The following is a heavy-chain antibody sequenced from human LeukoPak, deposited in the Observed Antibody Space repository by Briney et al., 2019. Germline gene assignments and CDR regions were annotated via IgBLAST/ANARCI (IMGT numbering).Heavy chain of an antibody. J-gene: IGHJ4*02. Sequence: GASVKVSCKASGYTFTGYYMHWVRQAPGQGLEWMGWINPNSGGTNYAQKFQGRVTMTRDTSISTAYMELSRLRSDDTAVCYCARDLGGAYYFDYWGKGTLVTVSS. V-gene: IGHV1-2*02. CDR3: ARDLGGAYYFDY. CDR2: INPNSGGT. CDR1: GYTFTGYY. D-gene: IGHD1-26*01.